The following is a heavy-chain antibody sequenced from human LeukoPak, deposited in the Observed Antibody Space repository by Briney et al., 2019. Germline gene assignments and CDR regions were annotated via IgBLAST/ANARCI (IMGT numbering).Heavy chain of an antibody. Sequence: GRSLRLSCAASGFTFSSYGMHWVRQAPGKGLEWVAVIWYDGSNKYYADSVKGRFTISRDNSKNTLYLQMNSLRAEDTAVYYCARDGDYGDPPGYWGQGTLVTVSS. CDR2: IWYDGSNK. J-gene: IGHJ4*02. CDR1: GFTFSSYG. CDR3: ARDGDYGDPPGY. V-gene: IGHV3-33*01. D-gene: IGHD4-17*01.